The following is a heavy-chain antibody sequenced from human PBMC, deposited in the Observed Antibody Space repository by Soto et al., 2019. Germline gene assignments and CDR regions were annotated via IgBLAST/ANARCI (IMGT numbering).Heavy chain of an antibody. CDR1: GFTFSTYS. D-gene: IGHD2-2*01. V-gene: IGHV3-21*01. J-gene: IGHJ6*02. Sequence: PGGSLRLSCVASGFTFSTYSMNWVRQAPGKGLEWVSSISSSSTYIFYADSVKGRFTISRDNAKNSLYLLMNSLRAEDTVVYYCARAHGGCSSTSCHPAGLLYYYYGMDVWGQGTMVTVSS. CDR2: ISSSSTYI. CDR3: ARAHGGCSSTSCHPAGLLYYYYGMDV.